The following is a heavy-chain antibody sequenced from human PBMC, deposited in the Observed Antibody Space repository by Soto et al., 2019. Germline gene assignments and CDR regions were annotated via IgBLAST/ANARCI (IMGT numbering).Heavy chain of an antibody. CDR1: GGSISSYY. D-gene: IGHD6-6*01. V-gene: IGHV4-59*08. CDR2: IYYSGST. Sequence: SETLSLTCTVSGGSISSYYWSWIRQPPGKGLEWIGYIYYSGSTNYNPSLKSRVTISVDTSKNQPSLKLSSVTAADTAVYYCARHSSSSPGAYYFDYWGQGTLVTVSS. J-gene: IGHJ4*02. CDR3: ARHSSSSPGAYYFDY.